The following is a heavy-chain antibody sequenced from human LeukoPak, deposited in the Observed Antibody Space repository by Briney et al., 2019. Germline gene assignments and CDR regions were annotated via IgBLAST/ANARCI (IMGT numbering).Heavy chain of an antibody. Sequence: SSVKVSCKASGGTFSSYAISWVRQAPGQGLEWKGWISAYNGNTNYAQKFQGRVTITADESTSTAYMELSSLRSEDTAVYYCARGFRHDFWSGYYNWGQGTLVTVSS. CDR1: GGTFSSYA. CDR3: ARGFRHDFWSGYYN. J-gene: IGHJ4*02. V-gene: IGHV1-69*01. CDR2: ISAYNGNT. D-gene: IGHD3-3*01.